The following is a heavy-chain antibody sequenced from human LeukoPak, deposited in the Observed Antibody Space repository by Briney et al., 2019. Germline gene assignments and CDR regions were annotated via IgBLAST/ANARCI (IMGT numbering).Heavy chain of an antibody. D-gene: IGHD6-13*01. CDR2: IWYDGSNK. V-gene: IGHV3-33*01. J-gene: IGHJ5*02. Sequence: GSLGLSCAASGFTFSSYGMHWVRQAPGKGLEWVAVIWYDGSNKYYADSVKGRFTISRDNSKNTLYLQMNSPRAEDTAVYYCARGRIAAAGTRGDWFGPWGQGTLVTVSS. CDR1: GFTFSSYG. CDR3: ARGRIAAAGTRGDWFGP.